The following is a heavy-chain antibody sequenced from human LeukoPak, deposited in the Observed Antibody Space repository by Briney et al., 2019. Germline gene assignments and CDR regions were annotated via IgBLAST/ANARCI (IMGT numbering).Heavy chain of an antibody. Sequence: SETLSLTCAVYGGSFSGYYWSWIRQPPGKGLEWIGEINHSGSTNYNPSLKSRVTISVDTSKNQFSLKLSSVTAADTAVYYCARVSSGWHSPFDYWGQGSLVTVSS. D-gene: IGHD6-19*01. J-gene: IGHJ4*02. CDR2: INHSGST. V-gene: IGHV4-34*01. CDR3: ARVSSGWHSPFDY. CDR1: GGSFSGYY.